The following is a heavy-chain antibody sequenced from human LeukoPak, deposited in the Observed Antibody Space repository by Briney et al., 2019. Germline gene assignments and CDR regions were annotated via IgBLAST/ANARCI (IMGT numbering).Heavy chain of an antibody. D-gene: IGHD1/OR15-1a*01. Sequence: GASVNVSCKASRGTFSSYAISWVRQAPGQGLAWMGGIIPIFGTANYAQKFQGRVTITADESTSTAYMELSSLRSEDTAVYYCARGDWNRGHTDYWGQGTLVTVSS. CDR3: ARGDWNRGHTDY. CDR1: RGTFSSYA. J-gene: IGHJ4*02. CDR2: IIPIFGTA. V-gene: IGHV1-69*13.